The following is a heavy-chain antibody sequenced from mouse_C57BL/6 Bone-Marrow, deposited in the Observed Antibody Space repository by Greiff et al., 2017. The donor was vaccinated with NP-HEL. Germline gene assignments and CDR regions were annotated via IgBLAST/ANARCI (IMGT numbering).Heavy chain of an antibody. CDR1: GFTFSNYW. CDR2: IRLKSDNYAT. D-gene: IGHD1-1*01. V-gene: IGHV6-3*01. Sequence: EVHLVESGGGLVQPGGSMKLSCVASGFTFSNYWMNWVRQSPEKGLEWVAQIRLKSDNYATHYAESVKGRFTISRDDSKSSVYLQMNNLRAEDTGIYYCTGEDYGSRSSMDYWGQGTSVTVSS. CDR3: TGEDYGSRSSMDY. J-gene: IGHJ4*01.